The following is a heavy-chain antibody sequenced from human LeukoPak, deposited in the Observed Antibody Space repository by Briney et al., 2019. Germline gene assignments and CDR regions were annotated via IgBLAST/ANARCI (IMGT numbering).Heavy chain of an antibody. D-gene: IGHD5-12*01. CDR2: IYYSGST. Sequence: PSQTLSLTRTVSGGSISSGSYYWSWIRQHPGKGLEWIGYIYYSGSTYYNPSLKSRVTISVDTSKNQFSLKLNSVTAADTAVYYCARGRSSGYHLDYWGQGTLVTVSS. CDR1: GGSISSGSYY. CDR3: ARGRSSGYHLDY. J-gene: IGHJ4*02. V-gene: IGHV4-31*03.